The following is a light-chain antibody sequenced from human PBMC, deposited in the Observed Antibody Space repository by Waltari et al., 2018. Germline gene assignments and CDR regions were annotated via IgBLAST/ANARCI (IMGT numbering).Light chain of an antibody. CDR2: DVS. Sequence: QSALTQPASVSGSPGQSITISCTGTSNDVGGYTYVSWYQQHPGKAPNLMIYDVSNRPSGVSNRFSGSKSGNTASLTISGLQAEDEADYYCSSYTSSLTLVFGGGTKLTVL. J-gene: IGLJ3*02. CDR1: SNDVGGYTY. V-gene: IGLV2-14*03. CDR3: SSYTSSLTLV.